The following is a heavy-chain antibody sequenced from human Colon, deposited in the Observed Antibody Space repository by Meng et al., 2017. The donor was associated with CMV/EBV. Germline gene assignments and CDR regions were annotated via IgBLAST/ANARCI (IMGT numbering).Heavy chain of an antibody. J-gene: IGHJ1*01. CDR3: ARGGRTRAVRY. CDR2: VSGTGSII. V-gene: IGHV3-11*01. Sequence: GESLKISCIASNFTLSDYYMTWIRQAPGKGLEFVSYVSGTGSIIYYADSVKGRFTISRDDTKNSLDLQMNNLRAEDTAMYYCARGGRTRAVRYWGRGTVVTVSS. CDR1: NFTLSDYY. D-gene: IGHD6-19*01.